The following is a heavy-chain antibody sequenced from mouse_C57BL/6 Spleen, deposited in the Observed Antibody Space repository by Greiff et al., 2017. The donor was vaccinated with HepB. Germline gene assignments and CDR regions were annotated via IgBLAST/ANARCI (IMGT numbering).Heavy chain of an antibody. CDR2: IRLKSDNYAT. V-gene: IGHV6-3*01. CDR3: TTVVAHWYFDV. CDR1: GFTFSNYW. J-gene: IGHJ1*03. D-gene: IGHD1-1*01. Sequence: EVMLVESGGGLVQPGGSMKLSCVASGFTFSNYWMNWVRQSPEKGLEWVAQIRLKSDNYATHYAESVKGRFTISRDDSKSSVYLQMNNLRAEDTGIYYCTTVVAHWYFDVWGTGTTVTVSS.